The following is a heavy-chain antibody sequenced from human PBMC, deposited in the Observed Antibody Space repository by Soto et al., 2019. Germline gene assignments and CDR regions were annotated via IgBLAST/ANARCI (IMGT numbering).Heavy chain of an antibody. D-gene: IGHD3-10*01. J-gene: IGHJ4*02. Sequence: QVQLQESGPGLVKPSQTLSLTCTVSGDSLSRGGYYWSWIRQHPGKGLEWIGYIYFSGSAYYNPSLKSRVTMSIDTCKNQFFLRLTSLTAADTAVYYCAKSSVRGIKHSWGQGTLAIVSS. CDR1: GDSLSRGGYY. CDR2: IYFSGSA. V-gene: IGHV4-31*03. CDR3: AKSSVRGIKHS.